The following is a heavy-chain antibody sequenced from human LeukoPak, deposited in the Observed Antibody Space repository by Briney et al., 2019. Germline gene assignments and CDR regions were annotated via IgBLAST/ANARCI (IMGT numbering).Heavy chain of an antibody. V-gene: IGHV3-7*01. CDR1: GFTFTTYW. CDR3: ARTYYDILTGYNPYFDY. D-gene: IGHD3-9*01. J-gene: IGHJ4*02. Sequence: GGSLRLSCTASGFTFTTYWMSWVRHPPGRGLEWVANIKQDGTEKYYVDSVKGRFTISRDNAKNSLYLQMNSLRAEDTAVYYCARTYYDILTGYNPYFDYWGQGTLVTVSS. CDR2: IKQDGTEK.